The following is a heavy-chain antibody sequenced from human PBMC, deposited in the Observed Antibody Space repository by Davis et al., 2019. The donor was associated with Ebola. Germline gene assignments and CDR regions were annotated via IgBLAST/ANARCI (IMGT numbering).Heavy chain of an antibody. CDR3: TTTTDAFDI. CDR1: GFTSSGPA. CDR2: IRSKANSYAT. Sequence: WGSLRLSCAASGFTSSGPAMHWVRQAPGKGLEWVGRIRSKANSYATAYAASVKGRFTISRDDSKNTAYLQMNSLKTEDTAVYYCTTTTDAFDIWGQGTMVTVSS. J-gene: IGHJ3*02. D-gene: IGHD1-7*01. V-gene: IGHV3-73*01.